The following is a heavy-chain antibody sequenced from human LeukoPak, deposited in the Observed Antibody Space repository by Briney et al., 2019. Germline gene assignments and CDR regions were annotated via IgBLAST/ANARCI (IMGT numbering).Heavy chain of an antibody. CDR3: ARDITTMVRGVTMGLDGMDV. CDR2: IWYDGSNK. J-gene: IGHJ6*02. D-gene: IGHD3-10*01. V-gene: IGHV3-33*01. Sequence: GRSLRLSCAASGFTFSSYGMHWVRQAPGKGLEWVAVIWYDGSNKYYADSVKGRFTISRDNSKNTLYLQMNSLRAEDTAVYYCARDITTMVRGVTMGLDGMDVWGQGTTVTVSS. CDR1: GFTFSSYG.